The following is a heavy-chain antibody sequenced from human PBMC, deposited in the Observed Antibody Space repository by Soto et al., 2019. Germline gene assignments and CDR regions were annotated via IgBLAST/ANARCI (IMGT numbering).Heavy chain of an antibody. CDR2: IYYSGST. V-gene: IGHV4-30-4*01. D-gene: IGHD4-17*01. CDR1: GGSISSGDYY. J-gene: IGHJ6*02. Sequence: SETLSLTCTVSGGSISSGDYYWSWIRQPPGKGLEWIGYIYYSGSTYYNPSLKSRVTISVDTSKNQFSLKLSSVTAADTAVYYCARGNGDYLYYYYYGMDVWGQGTTVTVS. CDR3: ARGNGDYLYYYYYGMDV.